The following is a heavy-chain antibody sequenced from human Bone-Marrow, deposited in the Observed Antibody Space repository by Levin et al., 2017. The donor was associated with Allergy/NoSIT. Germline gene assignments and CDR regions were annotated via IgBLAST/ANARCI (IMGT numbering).Heavy chain of an antibody. Sequence: TSETLSLTCSVSGGSVSSGTHYWTWIRQSPGTALEYIGYISRSGGTNYNPSLKSRVTISLDTPKSQFSLKLSPVTAADTAVYYCARGLIKPEGGRDYYYGLDVWGQGTTVTVSS. CDR3: ARGLIKPEGGRDYYYGLDV. CDR2: ISRSGGT. V-gene: IGHV4-61*01. CDR1: GGSVSSGTHY. D-gene: IGHD1-14*01. J-gene: IGHJ6*02.